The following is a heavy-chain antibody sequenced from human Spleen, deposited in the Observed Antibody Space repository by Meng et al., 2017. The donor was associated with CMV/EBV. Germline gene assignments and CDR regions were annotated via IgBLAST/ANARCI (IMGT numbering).Heavy chain of an antibody. CDR2: ISSSGGGT. V-gene: IGHV3-23*04. CDR3: AKATGLLYPLDY. Sequence: VEVVGDLLQPGGALGLSCAAAGFTFSNAAMSWVRLAPGKGLEWVSAISSSGGGTYYADSVKGRFTISRDNSKNTLYLQMNSLRAEDTAVYYCAKATGLLYPLDYWGQGTLVTVSS. J-gene: IGHJ4*02. D-gene: IGHD3-3*01. CDR1: GFTFSNAA.